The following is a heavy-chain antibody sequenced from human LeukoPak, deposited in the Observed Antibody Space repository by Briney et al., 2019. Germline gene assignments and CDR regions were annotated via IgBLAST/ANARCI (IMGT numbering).Heavy chain of an antibody. CDR2: IYYSGST. Sequence: SETLSLTCIVSDGSSSSTSSYWGWIRQPPGKGLEWIGRIYYSGSTYYNPSLKSRVTISVDTSKNPSSLKLSSVTAADTAVYYCARVGSGSYWGGYYFDYWGQGTLVTVSS. D-gene: IGHD1-26*01. V-gene: IGHV4-39*07. J-gene: IGHJ4*02. CDR3: ARVGSGSYWGGYYFDY. CDR1: DGSSSSTSSY.